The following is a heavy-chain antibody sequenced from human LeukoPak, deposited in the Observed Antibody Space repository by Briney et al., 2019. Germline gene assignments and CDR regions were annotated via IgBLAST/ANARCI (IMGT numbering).Heavy chain of an antibody. CDR2: ISSSAGRT. CDR1: GFTFSSFG. V-gene: IGHV3-23*01. Sequence: PGGSLRLSCAASGFTFSSFGMTWVRQAPGKGLEWVSTISSSAGRTDYADSVKGRFTSSRDNLKNTLYLQMNGLRAEDTAVYYCAKNRGHCVDGVCHNYYYMDVWGRGATVTVSS. J-gene: IGHJ6*03. CDR3: AKNRGHCVDGVCHNYYYMDV. D-gene: IGHD2-8*02.